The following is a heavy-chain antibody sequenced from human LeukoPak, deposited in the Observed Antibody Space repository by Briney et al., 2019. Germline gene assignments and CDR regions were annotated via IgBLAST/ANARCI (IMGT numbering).Heavy chain of an antibody. D-gene: IGHD7-27*01. CDR1: GFTFSSYG. J-gene: IGHJ3*01. V-gene: IGHV3-30*02. Sequence: PGGSLRLSCTASGFTFSSYGMHWVRQAPGKGLEWVAFIRYDGSSKFYGDSVEGRFTVSRDNSKNTLHLQMNSLRAEDTAVYYCAKDSTGVTTTGEIITPTDAFDVWGQGTMVTVSS. CDR3: AKDSTGVTTTGEIITPTDAFDV. CDR2: IRYDGSSK.